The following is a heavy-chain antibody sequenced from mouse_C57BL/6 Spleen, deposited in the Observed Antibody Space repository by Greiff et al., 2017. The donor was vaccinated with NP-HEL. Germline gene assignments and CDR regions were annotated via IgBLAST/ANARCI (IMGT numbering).Heavy chain of an antibody. CDR1: GYTFTDYN. J-gene: IGHJ1*03. D-gene: IGHD2-1*01. V-gene: IGHV1-22*01. CDR3: SRSPTTGYVNFHWYFYV. CDR2: INPNNGGT. Sequence: EVQLQQSGPELVKPGASVKLSCKASGYTFTDYNMHWVKQSHGKSLEWIGSINPNNGGTSYTQKFKGQATLTVNKASSTAYMELRSLTSEDSAAFYWSRSPTTGYVNFHWYFYVWGTGTTVTVSS.